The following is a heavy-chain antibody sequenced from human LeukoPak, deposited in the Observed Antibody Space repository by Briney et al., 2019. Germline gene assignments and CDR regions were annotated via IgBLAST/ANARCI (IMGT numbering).Heavy chain of an antibody. CDR1: GGSFSGYY. J-gene: IGHJ4*02. CDR3: ARDDGSGYFDY. CDR2: IDHSGST. D-gene: IGHD3-10*01. Sequence: SETLSLTCAVYGGSFSGYYWSWIRQPPGKGLEWIGEIDHSGSTNYNPSLKSRVTISVDTSKNQFSLKLSSVTAADTAVYYCARDDGSGYFDYWGQGTLVTVSS. V-gene: IGHV4-34*01.